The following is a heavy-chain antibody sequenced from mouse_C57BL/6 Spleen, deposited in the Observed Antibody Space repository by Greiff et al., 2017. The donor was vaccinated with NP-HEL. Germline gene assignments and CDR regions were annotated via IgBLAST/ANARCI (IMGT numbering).Heavy chain of an antibody. J-gene: IGHJ1*03. CDR1: GYTFTSYW. Sequence: QVHVKQPGAELVKPGASVKLSCKASGYTFTSYWMHWVKQRPGRGLEWIGRIDPNSGGTKYNEKFKSKATLTVDKPSSTAYMQLSSLTSEDSAVYYCARNYYGSSRSYWYFDVWGTGTTVTVSS. CDR2: IDPNSGGT. D-gene: IGHD1-1*01. V-gene: IGHV1-72*01. CDR3: ARNYYGSSRSYWYFDV.